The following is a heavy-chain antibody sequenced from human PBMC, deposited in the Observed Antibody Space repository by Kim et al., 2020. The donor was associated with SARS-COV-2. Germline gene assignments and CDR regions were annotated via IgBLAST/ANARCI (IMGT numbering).Heavy chain of an antibody. D-gene: IGHD6-19*01. J-gene: IGHJ2*01. CDR3: ARDTGGRLEDYWYFDL. CDR2: ISSSSSTI. CDR1: GFTFSSYS. Sequence: GGYLRLSCAASGFTFSSYSMNWVRQAPGKGLEWVSYISSSSSTIYYADSVKGRFTISRDNAKNSLYLQMNSLRDEDTAVYYCARDTGGRLEDYWYFDLWGRGTLVTVSS. V-gene: IGHV3-48*02.